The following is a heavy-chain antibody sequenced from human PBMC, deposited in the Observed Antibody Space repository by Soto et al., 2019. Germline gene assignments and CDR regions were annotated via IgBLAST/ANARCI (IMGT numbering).Heavy chain of an antibody. CDR2: IYTAGSA. D-gene: IGHD6-13*01. CDR1: GFTVSSYH. Sequence: GGSLRLSCAASGFTVSSYHMSWVRQAPGKGLEWVSVIYTAGSADFADSVKGRFTVSRDNSKNTLYLQMSSLRAEDTAVYYCARVHSSNYHSFDYWGQGTLVTVSS. CDR3: ARVHSSNYHSFDY. V-gene: IGHV3-66*01. J-gene: IGHJ4*02.